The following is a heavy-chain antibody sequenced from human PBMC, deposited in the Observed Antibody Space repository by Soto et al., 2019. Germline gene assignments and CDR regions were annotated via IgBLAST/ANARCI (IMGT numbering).Heavy chain of an antibody. V-gene: IGHV4-59*01. CDR3: ARVRQASYHFHY. D-gene: IGHD1-26*01. CDR1: GGSISSYY. CDR2: IYYSGST. J-gene: IGHJ4*02. Sequence: SETLSLTCTVSGGSISSYYWSWIRQPPGKGLEWIGYIYYSGSTNYNPSLKSRVTISVDTSKNQFSLNLSSVTAADTAVYYCARVRQASYHFHYWGQAPLVTVSS.